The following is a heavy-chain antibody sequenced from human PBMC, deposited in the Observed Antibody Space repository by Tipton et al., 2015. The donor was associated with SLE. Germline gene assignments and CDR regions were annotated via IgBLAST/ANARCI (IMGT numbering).Heavy chain of an antibody. CDR2: IWYDGSNK. J-gene: IGHJ6*03. V-gene: IGHV3-33*01. CDR3: ARSPDIVVVPAAKDYYYYMDV. Sequence: RSLRLSCAASGFTFSSYGMHWVRQAPGKGLGWVAVIWYDGSNKYYADSVKGRFTISRDNAKKSVYLQMNSLRVEDTAVYYCARSPDIVVVPAAKDYYYYMDVWGKGTTVTVSS. CDR1: GFTFSSYG. D-gene: IGHD2-2*01.